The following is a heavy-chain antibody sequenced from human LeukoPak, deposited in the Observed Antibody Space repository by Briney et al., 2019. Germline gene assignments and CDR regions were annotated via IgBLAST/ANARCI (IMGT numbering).Heavy chain of an antibody. CDR3: ARDNYYDSSGYWYADYPYFDY. V-gene: IGHV3-7*01. D-gene: IGHD3-22*01. CDR2: IKQDGSEK. J-gene: IGHJ4*02. Sequence: GGSLRLSCAASGFTFSSYWMSWVRQAPGKGLEWVANIKQDGSEKYYVDSVKGRFTISRDNAKNSLYLQMNSLRAEDTAVYYCARDNYYDSSGYWYADYPYFDYWGQGTLVTVSS. CDR1: GFTFSSYW.